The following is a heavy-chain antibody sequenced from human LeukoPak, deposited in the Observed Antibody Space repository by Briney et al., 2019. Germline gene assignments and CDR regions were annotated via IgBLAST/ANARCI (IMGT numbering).Heavy chain of an antibody. CDR2: IYYSGST. J-gene: IGHJ6*02. CDR1: GGSISSSSYY. V-gene: IGHV4-39*01. Sequence: SETLSLTCTVSGGSISSSSYYWGWIRQPLGKGLEWIGSIYYSGSTYYNPPLKSRVTISVDTSKNQFSLKLSSVTAADTAVYYCARRAYDSSGYYPLGMDVWGQGTTVTVSS. CDR3: ARRAYDSSGYYPLGMDV. D-gene: IGHD3-22*01.